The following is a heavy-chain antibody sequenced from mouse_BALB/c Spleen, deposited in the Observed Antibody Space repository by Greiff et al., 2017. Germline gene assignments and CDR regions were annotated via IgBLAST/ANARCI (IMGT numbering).Heavy chain of an antibody. CDR2: ISSGSSTI. CDR1: GFTFSSFG. CDR3: ARSGYDGGNYYAMDY. D-gene: IGHD2-14*01. Sequence: DVHLVESGGGLVQPGGSRKLSCAASGFTFSSFGMHWVRQAPEKGLEWVAYISSGSSTIYYADTVKGRFTISRDNPKNTLFLQMTSLRSEDTAMYYCARSGYDGGNYYAMDYWGQGTSVTVSS. J-gene: IGHJ4*01. V-gene: IGHV5-17*02.